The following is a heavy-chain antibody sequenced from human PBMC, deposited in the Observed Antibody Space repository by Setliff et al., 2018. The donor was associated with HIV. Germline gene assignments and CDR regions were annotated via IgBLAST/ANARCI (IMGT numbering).Heavy chain of an antibody. D-gene: IGHD5-12*01. J-gene: IGHJ4*02. Sequence: ASVKVSCKASGYTFTKYDINWVRQATGQGLEWMGWMNPNSGNAEYAQRFQGRVTLTRNTSISTAYMELSSMRSEDTAVYYCARQPLYNDYDWRSYYFDYWGQGSLVTVSS. CDR3: ARQPLYNDYDWRSYYFDY. CDR2: MNPNSGNA. V-gene: IGHV1-8*03. CDR1: GYTFTKYD.